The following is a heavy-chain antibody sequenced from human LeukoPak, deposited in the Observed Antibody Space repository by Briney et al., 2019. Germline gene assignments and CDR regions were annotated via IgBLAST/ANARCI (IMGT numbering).Heavy chain of an antibody. CDR2: INSDGSWT. J-gene: IGHJ4*02. Sequence: GGSLRLSCAASGNYWMHWVRQAPGKGLVWVSHINSDGSWTSYADSVKGRFTISKDNAKNTVYLQMNSLRAEDSAVYYCVSFYETYWGRGTLVTVSS. CDR3: VSFYETY. V-gene: IGHV3-74*01. D-gene: IGHD2/OR15-2a*01. CDR1: GNYW.